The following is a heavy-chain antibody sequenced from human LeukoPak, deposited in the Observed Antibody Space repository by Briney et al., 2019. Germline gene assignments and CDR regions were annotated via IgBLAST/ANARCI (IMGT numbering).Heavy chain of an antibody. D-gene: IGHD3-22*01. CDR2: INHSGST. CDR3: ARGGGDNSGYYHDY. CDR1: GGSFSGYY. J-gene: IGHJ4*02. V-gene: IGHV4-34*01. Sequence: SETLSLTCAVYGGSFSGYYWSWIRQPPGKGLEWIGEINHSGSTNYNPSLKSRVTTSVDTSKNQFSLKLSSVTAADTAVYYCARGGGDNSGYYHDYWGQGTLVTVSS.